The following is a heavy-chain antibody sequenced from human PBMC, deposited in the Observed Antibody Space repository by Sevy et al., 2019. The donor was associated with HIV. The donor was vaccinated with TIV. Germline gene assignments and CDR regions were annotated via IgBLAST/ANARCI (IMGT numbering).Heavy chain of an antibody. V-gene: IGHV3-9*01. J-gene: IGHJ3*02. CDR2: LSWNSGSI. CDR3: AKIGAVAAEVDAFDI. Sequence: GGSLRLSCAASGFTFDDYAMHWVRLAPGKGLEWVSGLSWNSGSIGYADSVKGRFTISRDNAMNSLYLQMNSLRAEDTALYYCAKIGAVAAEVDAFDIWGQGTMVTVSS. CDR1: GFTFDDYA. D-gene: IGHD6-19*01.